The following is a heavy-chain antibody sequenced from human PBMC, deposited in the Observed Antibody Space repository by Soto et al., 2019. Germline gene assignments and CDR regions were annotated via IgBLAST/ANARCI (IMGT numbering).Heavy chain of an antibody. D-gene: IGHD2-8*01. CDR1: GFTFRSYV. J-gene: IGHJ4*02. V-gene: IGHV3-33*05. CDR2: TSYDGGNN. Sequence: QVQLVESGGGVVQPGTSLRLSCVGSGFTFRSYVIHWVRQAPGKGLEWVALTSYDGGNNFYGDSVKGRFTISRDNSRNTVKLRMDSLRVLHPALYYCARWGTTGGLYVWGQGTLDSVSS. CDR3: ARWGTTGGLYV.